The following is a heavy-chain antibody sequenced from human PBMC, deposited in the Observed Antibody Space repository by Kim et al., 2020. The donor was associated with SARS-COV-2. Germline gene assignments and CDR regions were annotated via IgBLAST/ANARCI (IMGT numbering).Heavy chain of an antibody. CDR1: GFTFSSYS. Sequence: GGSLRLSCAASGFTFSSYSMNWVRQAPGKGLEWVSSISSSSSYIYYADSVKGRFTISRDNAKNSLYLQMNSLRAEDTAVYYCARRPGSWYQGRSVDYWGQGTLVTVSS. CDR2: ISSSSSYI. V-gene: IGHV3-21*01. CDR3: ARRPGSWYQGRSVDY. J-gene: IGHJ4*02. D-gene: IGHD6-13*01.